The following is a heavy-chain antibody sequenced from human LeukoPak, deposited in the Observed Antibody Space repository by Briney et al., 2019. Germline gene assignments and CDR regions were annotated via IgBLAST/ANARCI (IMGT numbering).Heavy chain of an antibody. CDR2: INWNGGST. CDR3: ARAANYYDSSGYYFDY. D-gene: IGHD3-22*01. Sequence: GGSLRLPCAASGFTFDDYGMSWVRQAPGKGLEWVSGINWNGGSTGYADSVKGRFTISRDNAKNSLYLQMNSLRAEDTALYYCARAANYYDSSGYYFDYWGQGTLVTVSS. V-gene: IGHV3-20*04. CDR1: GFTFDDYG. J-gene: IGHJ4*02.